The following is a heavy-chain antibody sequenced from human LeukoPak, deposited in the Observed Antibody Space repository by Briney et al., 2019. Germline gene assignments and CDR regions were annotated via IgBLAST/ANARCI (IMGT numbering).Heavy chain of an antibody. CDR1: GFTFSSYA. D-gene: IGHD3-9*01. CDR2: ISYDGSNK. J-gene: IGHJ6*02. CDR3: TRDLMDYDVSTGLHHYYMDV. V-gene: IGHV3-30-3*01. Sequence: GGSLRLSCAASGFTFSSYAMHWVRQAPGKGLEWVAVISYDGSNKYYADSVKGRFTIPRDNSKNTLYLQMNSLRAEDTAVYYCTRDLMDYDVSTGLHHYYMDVWGQGTTVTVSS.